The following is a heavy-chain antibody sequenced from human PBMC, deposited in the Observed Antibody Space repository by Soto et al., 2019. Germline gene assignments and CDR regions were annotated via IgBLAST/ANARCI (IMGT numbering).Heavy chain of an antibody. J-gene: IGHJ4*02. CDR3: AKGVVVAGGKYDY. V-gene: IGHV3-23*01. CDR2: ISGSGGST. CDR1: GFTFSSYA. D-gene: IGHD2-15*01. Sequence: EVQLLESGGGLVQPGGSLRLSCAASGFTFSSYAMSWVRQAPGKGLEWVSAISGSGGSTYYADSVKGRFTISRDNSNNTLYLQMNSLRAEDTAVYYCAKGVVVAGGKYDYWGQGTLVTVSS.